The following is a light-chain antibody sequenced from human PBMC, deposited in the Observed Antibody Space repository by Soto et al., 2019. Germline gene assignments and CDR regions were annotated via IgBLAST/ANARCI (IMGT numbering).Light chain of an antibody. J-gene: IGKJ2*01. CDR1: QRVNYNA. V-gene: IGKV3-20*01. CDR2: ATS. CDR3: LQHVSSGYT. Sequence: EIVLTQSPGTLSLSPGERVTLSCRASQRVNYNALAWFLQKHGQAPRLLIHATSARAAGIPDRFSGSGSGTDFTLAISRLEPEDFAVYYCLQHVSSGYTFGQGTKLEIK.